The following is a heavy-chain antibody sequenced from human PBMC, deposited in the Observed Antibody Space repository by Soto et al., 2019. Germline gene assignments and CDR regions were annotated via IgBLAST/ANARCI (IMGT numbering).Heavy chain of an antibody. CDR2: INAGNGNT. D-gene: IGHD6-6*01. CDR1: GYTFTSYA. Sequence: ASVKVSCKASGYTFTSYAMHWVRQAPGQRLEWMGWINAGNGNTKYSQKFQGRVTITRDTSASTAYMELSSLRSEDTAVYYCASGTYSSSSGYYGMDVWGQGTTVTVSS. V-gene: IGHV1-3*01. J-gene: IGHJ6*02. CDR3: ASGTYSSSSGYYGMDV.